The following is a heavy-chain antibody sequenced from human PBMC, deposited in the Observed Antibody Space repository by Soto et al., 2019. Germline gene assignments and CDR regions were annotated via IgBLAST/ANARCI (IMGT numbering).Heavy chain of an antibody. CDR2: IRSKANSYAT. CDR3: TSLTTVVTAFDI. Sequence: SGGSLRLSCAASGFTFSGSAMHWVRQASGKGLEWVGRIRSKANSYATAYAASVKGRFTISRDDSKNTAYLQMNSLKTEDTAVYYCTSLTTVVTAFDIWGQGTMVTVSS. J-gene: IGHJ3*02. V-gene: IGHV3-73*01. D-gene: IGHD4-17*01. CDR1: GFTFSGSA.